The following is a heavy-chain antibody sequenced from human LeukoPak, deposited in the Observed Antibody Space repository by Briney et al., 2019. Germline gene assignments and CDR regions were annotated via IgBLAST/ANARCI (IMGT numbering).Heavy chain of an antibody. CDR3: ARRVTMVRGVSTAMFDP. Sequence: SETLSLTCTVFGGSISNDYWSWIRQPPGKGLEWIGYIYYSGSTNYNPSLKSRVTISVDTSKNQFSLKLSSVTAADTAVYYCARRVTMVRGVSTAMFDPWGQGTLVTVSS. V-gene: IGHV4-59*08. CDR1: GGSISNDY. CDR2: IYYSGST. J-gene: IGHJ5*02. D-gene: IGHD3-10*01.